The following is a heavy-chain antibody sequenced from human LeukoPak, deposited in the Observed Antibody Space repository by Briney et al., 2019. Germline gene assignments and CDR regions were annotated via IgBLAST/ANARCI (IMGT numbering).Heavy chain of an antibody. CDR2: ISYDGSNK. CDR3: TRLVGATPDDY. D-gene: IGHD1-26*01. Sequence: GRSLRLSCAASGFTFSSYAMHWVRQAPGKGLEWVAVISYDGSNKYYADSVKGRFTISRDNSKNTLYLQMNSLRAEDTAVYYCTRLVGATPDDYWGQGTLVTVSS. CDR1: GFTFSSYA. V-gene: IGHV3-30*04. J-gene: IGHJ4*02.